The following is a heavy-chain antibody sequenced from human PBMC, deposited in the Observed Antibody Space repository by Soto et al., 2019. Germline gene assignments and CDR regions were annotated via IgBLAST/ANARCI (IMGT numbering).Heavy chain of an antibody. Sequence: QVQLVQSGAEVKKPGSSVKVSCKASGGTFSSYAISWVRQAPGQGLEWMGGIIPIFGTANYAQKFQGRVMITADDSTSTAYMELRSLRSEDTAVYYCARESRYCSGGSCYFLPGIDYWGQGTLVTVSS. V-gene: IGHV1-69*12. CDR2: IIPIFGTA. CDR1: GGTFSSYA. D-gene: IGHD2-15*01. J-gene: IGHJ4*02. CDR3: ARESRYCSGGSCYFLPGIDY.